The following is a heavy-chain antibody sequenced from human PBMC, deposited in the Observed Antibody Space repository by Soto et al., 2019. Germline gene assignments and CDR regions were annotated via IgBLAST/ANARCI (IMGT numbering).Heavy chain of an antibody. D-gene: IGHD2-15*01. Sequence: QLQESGPGLVKPSETLSLTCAVSGGSINSYYWSWIRQSPEKGLEWIGYIFGSENTNYNPSLKSRVTISADPAKNQISLSPTSGTAADTAVYYCAAAPRYWGQGTLVTVSS. CDR3: AAAPRY. CDR1: GGSINSYY. CDR2: IFGSENT. J-gene: IGHJ4*02. V-gene: IGHV4-59*01.